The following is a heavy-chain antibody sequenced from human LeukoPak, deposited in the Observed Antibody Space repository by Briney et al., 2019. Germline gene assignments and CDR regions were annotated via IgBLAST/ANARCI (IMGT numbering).Heavy chain of an antibody. CDR3: ARHRGSGGWYYFDY. CDR2: IYSGSP. CDR1: GASISSGGYY. D-gene: IGHD6-19*01. V-gene: IGHV4-61*08. J-gene: IGHJ4*02. Sequence: SETLSLTCTVSGASISSGGYYWSWIRQPPGKGLEWIGHIYSGSPKYNPSLESRVTISVDTSKNQFSLKLSSVTAADTAVYYCARHRGSGGWYYFDYWGQGTLVTVSS.